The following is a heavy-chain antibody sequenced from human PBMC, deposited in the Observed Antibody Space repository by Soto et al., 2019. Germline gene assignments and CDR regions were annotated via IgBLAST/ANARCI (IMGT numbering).Heavy chain of an antibody. Sequence: EVQLVESGGGLVQPGGSLRLSCAASGFTFSSYSMNWVRQAPGKGLEWVSYISSSSSTIYYADSVKGRFTISRDNAKNSLYLHMTSLRAEDTAVYYCARDCSTSCYSLDYWGQGTLVTVSS. D-gene: IGHD2-2*01. CDR3: ARDCSTSCYSLDY. CDR1: GFTFSSYS. CDR2: ISSSSSTI. J-gene: IGHJ4*02. V-gene: IGHV3-48*01.